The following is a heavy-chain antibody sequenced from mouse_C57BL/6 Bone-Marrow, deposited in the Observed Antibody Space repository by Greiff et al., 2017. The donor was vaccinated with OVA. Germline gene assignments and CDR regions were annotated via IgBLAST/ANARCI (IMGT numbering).Heavy chain of an antibody. CDR1: GYTFTSYW. J-gene: IGHJ4*01. CDR2: IDPSDSYT. CDR3: AREGGGAPYAMDY. V-gene: IGHV1-50*01. Sequence: QVQLKQPGAELVKPGASVKLSCKASGYTFTSYWMQWVKQRPGQGLEWIGEIDPSDSYTNYNQKFKGKATLTVDTSSSTAYMQHSSLTYEDSAVYYCAREGGGAPYAMDYWGQGTSVTVSS.